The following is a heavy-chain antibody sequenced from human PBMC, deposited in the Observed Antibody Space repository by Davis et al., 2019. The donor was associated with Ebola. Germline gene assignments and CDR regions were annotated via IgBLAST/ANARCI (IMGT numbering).Heavy chain of an antibody. CDR1: GFSFSSYW. J-gene: IGHJ4*02. D-gene: IGHD1-26*01. V-gene: IGHV3-7*01. CDR2: IKQDGSEK. Sequence: GESLKISCAASGFSFSSYWMSWVRQAPGKGLEWVASIKQDGSEKYYVDSVKGRFTISRDNAKNSLYLQMNSLRAEDTAVYYCARVGVGAKIDYWGQGTLVTVSS. CDR3: ARVGVGAKIDY.